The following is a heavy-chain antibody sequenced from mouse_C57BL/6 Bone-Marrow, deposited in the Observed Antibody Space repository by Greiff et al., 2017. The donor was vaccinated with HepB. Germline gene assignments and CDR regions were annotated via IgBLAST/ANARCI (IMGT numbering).Heavy chain of an antibody. V-gene: IGHV5-4*01. D-gene: IGHD1-1*01. CDR1: GFTFSSYA. CDR2: ISDGGSYT. Sequence: EVMLVESGGGLVKPGGSLKLSCAASGFTFSSYAMSWVRQTPEKRLEWVATISDGGSYTYYPDNVKGRFTISRDNAKNNLYLQMSHLKSEDTAMYYCAREFQSIYYYGSGGYFDVWGTGTTVTVSS. J-gene: IGHJ1*03. CDR3: AREFQSIYYYGSGGYFDV.